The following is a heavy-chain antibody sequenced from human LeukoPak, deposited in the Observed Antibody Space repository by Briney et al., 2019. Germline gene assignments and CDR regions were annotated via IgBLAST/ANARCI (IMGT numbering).Heavy chain of an antibody. CDR3: AKDKLEYSSSSADY. V-gene: IGHV3-23*01. Sequence: GGSLRLSCAASGFTFSSYAMSWVRQAPGKGLELVSTISGGGGSTYYADSVKGRFTISRDNSKNTLYLQMNSLRAEDTAVYYCAKDKLEYSSSSADYWGQGTLVTVSS. CDR2: ISGGGGST. J-gene: IGHJ4*02. CDR1: GFTFSSYA. D-gene: IGHD6-6*01.